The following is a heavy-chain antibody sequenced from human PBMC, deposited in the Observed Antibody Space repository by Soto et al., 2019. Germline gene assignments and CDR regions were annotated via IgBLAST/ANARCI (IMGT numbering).Heavy chain of an antibody. CDR1: GYSFTSHY. V-gene: IGHV1-46*03. CDR2: IYPGGVNI. Sequence: ASVKVSCKAIGYSFTSHYMHWVRQAPGQGLEWMGTIYPGGVNIGYAQKFKGRVTMTKDTSTSTVYMELNSLTSEDTAVYYCARDQSWHDXVWWFDPWGQGTLVTVSS. CDR3: ARDQSWHDXVWWFDP. D-gene: IGHD1-1*01. J-gene: IGHJ5*02.